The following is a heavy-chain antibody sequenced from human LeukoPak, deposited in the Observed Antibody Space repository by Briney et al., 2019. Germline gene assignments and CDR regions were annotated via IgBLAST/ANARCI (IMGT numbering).Heavy chain of an antibody. Sequence: SETLSLTCAVYGGSFSGYYWSWIRQPPGKGLEWIGEINHSGSTNYNPSLKSRVTISVDTSKNQFSLKLSSVTAADTAVYYCARRGPNYYDSSGYYYYYYYMDVWGKGTTVTVSS. CDR3: ARRGPNYYDSSGYYYYYYYMDV. CDR1: GGSFSGYY. CDR2: INHSGST. D-gene: IGHD3-22*01. V-gene: IGHV4-34*01. J-gene: IGHJ6*03.